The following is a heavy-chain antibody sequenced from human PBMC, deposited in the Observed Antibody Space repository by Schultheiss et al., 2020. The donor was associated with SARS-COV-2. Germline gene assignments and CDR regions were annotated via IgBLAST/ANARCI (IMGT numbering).Heavy chain of an antibody. CDR3: ARQGHYYYYGMDV. J-gene: IGHJ6*02. CDR2: INHSGST. Sequence: SETLSLTCTVSGGSISSGGYYWSWIRQPPGKGLEWIGEINHSGSTNYNPSLKSRVTISVDTSKNQFSLKLSSVTAADTAVYYCARQGHYYYYGMDVWGQGTTVTVSS. V-gene: IGHV4-39*01. CDR1: GGSISSGGYY.